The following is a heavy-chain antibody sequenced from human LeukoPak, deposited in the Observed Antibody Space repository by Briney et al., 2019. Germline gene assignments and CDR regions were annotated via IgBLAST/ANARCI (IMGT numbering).Heavy chain of an antibody. V-gene: IGHV4-59*01. J-gene: IGHJ4*02. CDR3: ARGGYSYGYQGGFDY. D-gene: IGHD5-18*01. CDR2: IYYSGST. Sequence: PSETLSLTCTVSGGSISSYYWSWIRQPPGKGLEWIGYIYYSGSTNYNPSLKSRVTISVDTSKNQFSLKLSSVTAADTAVYYCARGGYSYGYQGGFDYWGQGTLVTVSS. CDR1: GGSISSYY.